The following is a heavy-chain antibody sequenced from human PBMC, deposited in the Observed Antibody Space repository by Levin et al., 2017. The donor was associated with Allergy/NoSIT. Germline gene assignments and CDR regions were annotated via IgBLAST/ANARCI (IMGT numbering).Heavy chain of an antibody. CDR3: ARVQADYYYYGMDV. CDR1: GFTFSSYG. J-gene: IGHJ6*02. D-gene: IGHD4-11*01. CDR2: IWYDGSNK. Sequence: LSLTCAASGFTFSSYGMHWVRQAPGKGLEWVAVIWYDGSNKYYADSVKGRFTISRDNSKNTLYLQMNSLRAEDTAVYYCARVQADYYYYGMDVWGQGTTVTVSS. V-gene: IGHV3-33*01.